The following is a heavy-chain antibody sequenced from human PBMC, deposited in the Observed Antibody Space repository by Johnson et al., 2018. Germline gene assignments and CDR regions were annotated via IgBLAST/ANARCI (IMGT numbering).Heavy chain of an antibody. V-gene: IGHV3-23*04. D-gene: IGHD1-26*01. J-gene: IGHJ6*04. CDR1: GFTFSNYA. Sequence: VQLVESGGGLVQPGGSLRLSCAASGFTFSNYAMSWVRRAPGKGLEWVSAISGSGDTTFYADSVKGRFTISRDNSKNTLYLQMNSLRAEDTAGYYCANRRGVGYYSYVMDVWGKGTTVTVSP. CDR2: ISGSGDTT. CDR3: ANRRGVGYYSYVMDV.